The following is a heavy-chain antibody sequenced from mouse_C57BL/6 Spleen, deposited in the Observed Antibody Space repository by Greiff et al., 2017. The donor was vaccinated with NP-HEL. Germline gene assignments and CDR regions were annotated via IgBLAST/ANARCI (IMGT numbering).Heavy chain of an antibody. D-gene: IGHD2-1*01. CDR2: IDPSDSYT. Sequence: QVQLQQSGAELVMPGASVKLSCKASGYTFTSYWMHWVKQRPGQGLEWIGEIDPSDSYTNYNQKFKGKSTLTVDKSSSTAYMQLSSLTSEDSAVYYCARRDGGNSFAYWGQGTLVTVSA. CDR3: ARRDGGNSFAY. CDR1: GYTFTSYW. J-gene: IGHJ3*01. V-gene: IGHV1-69*01.